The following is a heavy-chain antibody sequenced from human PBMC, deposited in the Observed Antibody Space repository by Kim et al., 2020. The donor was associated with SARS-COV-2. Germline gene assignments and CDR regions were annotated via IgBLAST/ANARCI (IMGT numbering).Heavy chain of an antibody. V-gene: IGHV1-69*13. CDR1: GGTFSSYA. D-gene: IGHD3-3*01. CDR2: IIPIFGTA. CDR3: ARDTPLRSGVANFDY. Sequence: SVKVSCKASGGTFSSYAISWVRQAPGQGLEWMGGIIPIFGTANYAQKFQGRVTITADESTSTAYMELSSLRSEDTAVYYCARDTPLRSGVANFDYWGQGTLVTVSS. J-gene: IGHJ4*02.